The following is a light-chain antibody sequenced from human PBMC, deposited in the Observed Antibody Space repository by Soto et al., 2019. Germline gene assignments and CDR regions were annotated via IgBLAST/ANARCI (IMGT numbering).Light chain of an antibody. J-gene: IGKJ1*01. V-gene: IGKV1-39*02. CDR3: QQYHTDWT. CDR2: GAS. Sequence: DIQLTQSPSFLSASVGDRVTITCRASQSISGSLNWYQQKPGKAPKLLIYGASTLVRRVPSRFSGRGSGTEFTLTISSLQADDYATFYCQQYHTDWTFGQETTGDIK. CDR1: QSISGS.